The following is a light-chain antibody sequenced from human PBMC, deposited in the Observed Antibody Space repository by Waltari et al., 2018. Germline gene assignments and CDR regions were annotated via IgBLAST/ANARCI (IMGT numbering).Light chain of an antibody. CDR1: SGPVSSTSY. V-gene: IGLV8-61*01. J-gene: IGLJ3*02. CDR2: KTN. Sequence: QTVVTQEPSLSVSPGGTVTLTCVLISGPVSSTSYVSWYQQRPGRTPRTLVYKTNIRASGVPDRFSGSSLGNKAALIITGAQADDECDYYCLVYMGSGIWVFGGGTKLTVL. CDR3: LVYMGSGIWV.